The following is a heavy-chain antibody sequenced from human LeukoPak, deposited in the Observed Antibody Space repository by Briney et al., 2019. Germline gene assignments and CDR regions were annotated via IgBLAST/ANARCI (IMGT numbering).Heavy chain of an antibody. CDR3: ARGRSGLAAAGTYDY. D-gene: IGHD6-13*01. J-gene: IGHJ4*02. CDR1: GYTFTSSD. Sequence: ASVRVSCKASGYTFTSSDINWVRQAAGQGLEWMGWINPNSGRTGYAQKFQGRVTMTASTSISTAYMELRNLRFDDTAVYYCARGRSGLAAAGTYDYWGQGTLITVSS. CDR2: INPNSGRT. V-gene: IGHV1-8*01.